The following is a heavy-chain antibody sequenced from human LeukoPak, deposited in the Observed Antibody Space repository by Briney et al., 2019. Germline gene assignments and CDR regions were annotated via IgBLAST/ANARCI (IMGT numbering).Heavy chain of an antibody. CDR1: GFTLSIYS. V-gene: IGHV3-21*01. Sequence: GGSLRLSXAASGFTLSIYSMNWVSQAPGKGLEWVSSISSSSSHLYYADSVKGRFTISRDNSKNSLYLQMNSLRAEDTAVYYCAREAWFDPWGQGTLVTVSS. CDR2: ISSSSSHL. J-gene: IGHJ5*02. CDR3: AREAWFDP.